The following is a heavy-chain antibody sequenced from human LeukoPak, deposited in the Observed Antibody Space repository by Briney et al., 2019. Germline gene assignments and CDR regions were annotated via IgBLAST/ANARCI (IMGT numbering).Heavy chain of an antibody. J-gene: IGHJ6*02. D-gene: IGHD5-12*01. V-gene: IGHV3-21*01. CDR3: AREIVATWLVNYGMDV. Sequence: PGGSLRLSCAASGFTFSSYSMNWVRQAPGEGLEWVSSICSSSSYIYYANAVKGRFTISRDNAKNSLYLQMNSLRAEDTAVYYCAREIVATWLVNYGMDVWGQGTTVTVSS. CDR1: GFTFSSYS. CDR2: ICSSSSYI.